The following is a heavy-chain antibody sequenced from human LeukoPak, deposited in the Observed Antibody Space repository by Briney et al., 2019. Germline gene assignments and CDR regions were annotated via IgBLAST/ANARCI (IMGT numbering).Heavy chain of an antibody. CDR3: ARERPNSSSWSARWFDP. V-gene: IGHV1-69*13. Sequence: ASVKVSCKASGGTFSSYAISWVRQAPGQGLEWMGGIIPIFGTADYAQKFQGRVTITADESTSTAYMELNSLRSEDTAVYYCARERPNSSSWSARWFDPWGQGTLVTVSS. CDR1: GGTFSSYA. D-gene: IGHD6-13*01. CDR2: IIPIFGTA. J-gene: IGHJ5*02.